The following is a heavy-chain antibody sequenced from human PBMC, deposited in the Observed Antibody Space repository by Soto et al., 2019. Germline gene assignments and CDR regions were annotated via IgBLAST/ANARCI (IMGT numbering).Heavy chain of an antibody. CDR1: LGTFSNAG. V-gene: IGHV1-8*02. Sequence: SLNASCQASLGTFSNAGTIWVCQPPGQGLEWMGWMNPNSGNTGYAQKFQGRVTMTRNTSISTAYMELSSLRSEDTAVYCGAALAVAGYYGMDVWGQGNTVSVSS. CDR2: MNPNSGNT. J-gene: IGHJ6*02. D-gene: IGHD6-19*01. CDR3: AALAVAGYYGMDV.